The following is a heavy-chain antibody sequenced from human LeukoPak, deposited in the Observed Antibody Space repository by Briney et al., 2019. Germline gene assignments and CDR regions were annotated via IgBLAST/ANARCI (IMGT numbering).Heavy chain of an antibody. CDR1: GGSLSDFS. CDR2: MNDFGST. V-gene: IGHV4-34*01. CDR3: AGGASCGGDSYWENYYFYGMDV. Sequence: SETLSLTCAVSGGSLSDFSWSWIRQPPGKGLEWIGEMNDFGSTNYNPSLKSRVALSLDTSKNQFSLRLSSVAAADTAVSFCAGGASCGGDSYWENYYFYGMDVWGQGTTVTVSS. D-gene: IGHD2-21*02. J-gene: IGHJ6*02.